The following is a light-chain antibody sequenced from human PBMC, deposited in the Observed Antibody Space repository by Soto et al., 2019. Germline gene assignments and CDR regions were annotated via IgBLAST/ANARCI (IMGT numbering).Light chain of an antibody. Sequence: DFVMPQSPDSLAVSLGERATINCNSSHSPLLNSNNKNYLAWYQQKPGQPPKLLIYWASTRESGVPDRFTGSGSGTDFTLTISSLQAEDVAVYYCQQFYSRHPTFGQGTKVEVK. CDR2: WAS. CDR1: HSPLLNSNNKNY. V-gene: IGKV4-1*01. CDR3: QQFYSRHPT. J-gene: IGKJ1*01.